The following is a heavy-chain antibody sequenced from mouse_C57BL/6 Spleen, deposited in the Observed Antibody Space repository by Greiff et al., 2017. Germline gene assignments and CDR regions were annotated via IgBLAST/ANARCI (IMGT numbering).Heavy chain of an antibody. CDR3: AREEALYSTSGDDFDY. V-gene: IGHV3-6*01. CDR1: GYSITSGYY. Sequence: EVKLQESGPGLVKPSQSLSLTCSVTGYSITSGYYWNWIRQFPGNKLEWMGYISYDGSNNYNPSLKNRISITRDTSKNQFFLKLNSVTTEDTATDYCAREEALYSTSGDDFDYWGQGTTLTVSS. D-gene: IGHD2-5*01. CDR2: ISYDGSN. J-gene: IGHJ2*01.